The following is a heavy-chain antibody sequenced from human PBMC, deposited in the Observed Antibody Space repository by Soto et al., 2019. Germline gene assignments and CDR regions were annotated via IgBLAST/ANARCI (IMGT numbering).Heavy chain of an antibody. D-gene: IGHD3-10*01. J-gene: IGHJ5*02. CDR1: GGTFSSYT. V-gene: IGHV1-69*13. CDR3: ARVSGSYYNPSNNWFDP. CDR2: IIPIFGTA. Sequence: SVKVSCKASGGTFSSYTISWVRQAPGQGLEWMGRIIPIFGTANYAQKFQGRVTITADESTSTAYMELSSVTAADTAVYYCARVSGSYYNPSNNWFDPWGQGTLVTVSS.